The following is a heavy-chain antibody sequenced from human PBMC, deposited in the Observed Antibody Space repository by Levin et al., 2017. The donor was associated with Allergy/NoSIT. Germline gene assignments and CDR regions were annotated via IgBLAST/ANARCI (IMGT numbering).Heavy chain of an antibody. Sequence: SSETLSLTCAVSGGSISSDGYSWNWIRQPPGKGLEWVGNIYPSGNAYYNPSLKSRVTISIDRSKNRFSLRLRSVTAADTAVYFCARYSGSGASAYFFDYWGQGTLVTVSS. J-gene: IGHJ4*02. CDR3: ARYSGSGASAYFFDY. V-gene: IGHV4-30-2*01. D-gene: IGHD3-10*01. CDR1: GGSISSDGYS. CDR2: IYPSGNA.